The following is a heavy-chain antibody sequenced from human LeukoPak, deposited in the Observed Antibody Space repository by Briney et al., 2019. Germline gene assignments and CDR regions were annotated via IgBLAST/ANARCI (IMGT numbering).Heavy chain of an antibody. J-gene: IGHJ4*02. CDR2: INAGNGNT. Sequence: ASVKVSCKASGYTFTSYAMHWVRQAPGQRLEWMGWINAGNGNTKYSQKFQGRVTITRDTSASTAYMELSSLRSEDTAVYYCARDTWLANYYFDYWGQGTLVTVSS. D-gene: IGHD6-19*01. CDR3: ARDTWLANYYFDY. CDR1: GYTFTSYA. V-gene: IGHV1-3*01.